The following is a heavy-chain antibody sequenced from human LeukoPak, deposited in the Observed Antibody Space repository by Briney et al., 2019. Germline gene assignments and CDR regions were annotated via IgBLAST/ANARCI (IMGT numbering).Heavy chain of an antibody. V-gene: IGHV1-69*05. CDR3: AWTSGSYLSFDY. D-gene: IGHD1-26*01. Sequence: SVKVSCKASGGTFSSYAISWVRQAPGQGLEWMGGIIPIFGTANYAQKFQGRVTITTDTSTSTAYMELRSLRSDDTAVYYCAWTSGSYLSFDYWGQGTLVTVSS. CDR1: GGTFSSYA. J-gene: IGHJ4*02. CDR2: IIPIFGTA.